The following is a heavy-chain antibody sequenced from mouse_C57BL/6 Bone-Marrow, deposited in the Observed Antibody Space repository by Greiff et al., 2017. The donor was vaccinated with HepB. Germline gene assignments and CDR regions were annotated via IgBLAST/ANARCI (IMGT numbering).Heavy chain of an antibody. V-gene: IGHV5-6*02. J-gene: IGHJ2*01. D-gene: IGHD1-1*01. Sequence: EVMLVESGGDLVKPGGSLKLSCAASGFTFSSYGMSWVRQTPDKRLEWVATISSGGSYTYYPDSVKGRFTISRDNAKNTLYLQMSSLKSEDTAMYYCARRFITTAYYFDDWGQVTTLTVSS. CDR2: ISSGGSYT. CDR3: ARRFITTAYYFDD. CDR1: GFTFSSYG.